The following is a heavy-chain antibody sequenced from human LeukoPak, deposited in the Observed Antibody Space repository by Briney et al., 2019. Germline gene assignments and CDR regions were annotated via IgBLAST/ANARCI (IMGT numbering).Heavy chain of an antibody. J-gene: IGHJ4*02. CDR1: GFTFSSYG. CDR2: IWYDGSNK. Sequence: PGGSLRRSCAASGFTFSSYGMHWVRQAPGKGLEWVAVIWYDGSNKCYADSVKGRFTISRDNSKNTLYLQMDSLRAEDTAVYYCARGDILTGYWPDYWGQGTLVTVSS. CDR3: ARGDILTGYWPDY. D-gene: IGHD3-9*01. V-gene: IGHV3-33*01.